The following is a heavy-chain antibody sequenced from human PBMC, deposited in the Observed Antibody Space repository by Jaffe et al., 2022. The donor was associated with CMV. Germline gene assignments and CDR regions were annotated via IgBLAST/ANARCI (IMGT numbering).Heavy chain of an antibody. CDR1: GFTFSSYA. J-gene: IGHJ6*02. CDR3: AKGLSGGYSYGPEGYYYYGMDV. V-gene: IGHV3-23*01. D-gene: IGHD5-18*01. CDR2: ISGSGGST. Sequence: EVQLLESGGGLVQPGGSLRLSCAASGFTFSSYAMSWVRQAPGKGLEWVSAISGSGGSTYYADSVKGRFTISRDNSKNTLYLQMNSLRAEDTAVYYCAKGLSGGYSYGPEGYYYYGMDVWGQGTTVTVSS.